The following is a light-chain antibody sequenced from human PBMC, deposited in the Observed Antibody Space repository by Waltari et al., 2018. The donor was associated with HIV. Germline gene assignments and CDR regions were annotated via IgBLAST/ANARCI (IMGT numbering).Light chain of an antibody. CDR3: QQRSNWPLT. Sequence: EIVLTHSPVPLSLSPGERDNLICSASRSVSSSVAWYQQKPGQAPRLLIYEASNRATGIPARFSGSGSGTDFTLTISSLEPEDFAVYYCQQRSNWPLTFGGGTKVEIK. CDR1: RSVSSS. V-gene: IGKV3-11*01. J-gene: IGKJ4*01. CDR2: EAS.